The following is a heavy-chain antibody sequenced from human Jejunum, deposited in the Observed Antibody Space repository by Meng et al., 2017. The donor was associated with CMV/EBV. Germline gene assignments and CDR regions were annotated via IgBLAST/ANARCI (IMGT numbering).Heavy chain of an antibody. D-gene: IGHD5-12*01. Sequence: SCAVSGFTFSTYAMSWVRQAPGKGPEWVSFIFGGGSSTYYADSVKGRFTISKDDSKNTLYLQMNSLRVEDTAVYYCTRESGYLIWGQGTTVTVSS. CDR3: TRESGYLI. V-gene: IGHV3-23*03. J-gene: IGHJ6*02. CDR1: GFTFSTYA. CDR2: IFGGGSST.